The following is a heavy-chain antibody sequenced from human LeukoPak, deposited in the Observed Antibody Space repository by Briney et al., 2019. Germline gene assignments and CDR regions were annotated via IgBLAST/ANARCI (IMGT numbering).Heavy chain of an antibody. J-gene: IGHJ6*02. CDR1: GFTFSNYW. V-gene: IGHV3-21*01. Sequence: PGGSLRLSCAASGFTFSNYWMSWVRQAPGKGLEWVSFISSSSTYIYNADSVKGRFTISRDNAKNSLYLQMNSLRVEDTAVYYCARVLLWFGEALDYGMDVWGQGTTVTVSS. CDR3: ARVLLWFGEALDYGMDV. CDR2: ISSSSTYI. D-gene: IGHD3-10*01.